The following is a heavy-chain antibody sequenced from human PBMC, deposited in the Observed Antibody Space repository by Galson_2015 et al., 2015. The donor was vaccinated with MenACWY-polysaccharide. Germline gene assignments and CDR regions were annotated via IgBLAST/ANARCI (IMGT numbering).Heavy chain of an antibody. Sequence: SLRLSCAASGFTFSSYTMSWVRQAPGKGLEWVSGVSASGAVTYYADSVKGRFTISRDNSKNTLYLQMNSLRAADTAVYYCANPGLGARGAGGVGDWGQASLVTVSS. CDR2: VSASGAVT. V-gene: IGHV3-23*01. CDR1: GFTFSSYT. D-gene: IGHD1-26*01. J-gene: IGHJ4*02. CDR3: ANPGLGARGAGGVGD.